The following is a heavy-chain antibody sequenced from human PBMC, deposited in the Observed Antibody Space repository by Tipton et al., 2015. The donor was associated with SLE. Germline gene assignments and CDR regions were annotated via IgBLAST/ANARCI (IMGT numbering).Heavy chain of an antibody. CDR2: IRSKTNNYAT. J-gene: IGHJ4*02. D-gene: IGHD3-3*01. CDR1: GFTFSGSA. CDR3: TFYYDFWSGPF. V-gene: IGHV3-73*01. Sequence: GSLRLSCAASGFTFSGSAMHWVRQASGKGLEWVGRIRSKTNNYATSYAASVKGRFTVSRDDSKNTAYLQMNSLKTEDTAVYYCTFYYDFWSGPFWGQGTLVTVSS.